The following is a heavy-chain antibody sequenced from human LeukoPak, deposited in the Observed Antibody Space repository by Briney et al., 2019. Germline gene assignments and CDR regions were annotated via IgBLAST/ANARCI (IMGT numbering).Heavy chain of an antibody. CDR1: GDSISTYY. Sequence: SETLSLTCTVSGDSISTYYWSWIRQPPGKGLEWIGYIHYRVTSDYNPSLKSRVTMTRDMSTSTVYMELSSLRSEDTAVYYCARDKLRITIFGVVITPDYYYMDVWGKGTTVTVSS. J-gene: IGHJ6*03. CDR2: IHYRVTS. D-gene: IGHD3-3*01. V-gene: IGHV4-59*01. CDR3: ARDKLRITIFGVVITPDYYYMDV.